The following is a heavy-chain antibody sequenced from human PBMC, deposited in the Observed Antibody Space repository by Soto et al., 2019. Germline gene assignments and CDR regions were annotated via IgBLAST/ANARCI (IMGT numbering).Heavy chain of an antibody. Sequence: ASVKVSCKVSGYTLTQLSIHWVRQAPGKGLEWMGGFDPEDGETLYAQKFQGRVTMTEDTPTDTAYMELSSLRSEDTAVYYCATDPLSGSQAPNAAFDICGQGTMVTVSS. CDR2: FDPEDGET. V-gene: IGHV1-24*01. D-gene: IGHD1-26*01. CDR1: GYTLTQLS. J-gene: IGHJ3*02. CDR3: ATDPLSGSQAPNAAFDI.